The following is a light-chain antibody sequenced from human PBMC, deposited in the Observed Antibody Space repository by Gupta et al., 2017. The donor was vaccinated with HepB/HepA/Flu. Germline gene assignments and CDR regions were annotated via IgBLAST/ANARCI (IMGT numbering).Light chain of an antibody. J-gene: IGLJ2*01. CDR1: SSDVGGYNY. CDR3: SSYTSNVV. CDR2: DVS. Sequence: QSALTQPASVSGSPGQSITISCTGTSSDVGGYNYASWYQQHPDKAPKLMIYDVSNRPSGVSNRFSGSKSGNTASLTISGLQAEDEADYYCSSYTSNVVFGGGTKLTVL. V-gene: IGLV2-14*03.